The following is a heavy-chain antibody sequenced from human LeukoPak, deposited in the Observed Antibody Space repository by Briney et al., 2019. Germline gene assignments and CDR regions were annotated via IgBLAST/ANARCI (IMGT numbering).Heavy chain of an antibody. V-gene: IGHV3-23*01. Sequence: GGSLRLSCAASGFTFSSHAMSWVRQAPGKGLEWVSAISASGDGIYYTDSVKGRFIMSRDNSKDTLYLQMNSLRADDTAVYYCAKTPGGAAGNRVFDHWGQGALVTVSS. D-gene: IGHD6-13*01. CDR1: GFTFSSHA. CDR3: AKTPGGAAGNRVFDH. J-gene: IGHJ4*02. CDR2: ISASGDGI.